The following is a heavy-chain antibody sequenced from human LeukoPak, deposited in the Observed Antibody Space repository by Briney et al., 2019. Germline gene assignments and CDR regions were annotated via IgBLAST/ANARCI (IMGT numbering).Heavy chain of an antibody. CDR3: ARLGLEVGGPNWFDP. CDR1: GFSFSSNW. D-gene: IGHD1-1*01. J-gene: IGHJ5*02. Sequence: QAGGSLRLSCAAPGFSFSSNWMGWVRQAPGKGLEWVAHIKRDGSQKYYLDSVKGRFTISRDNAKNSLCLQMNSLRVEDTAVYYCARLGLEVGGPNWFDPWGQGTLVTVSS. CDR2: IKRDGSQK. V-gene: IGHV3-7*01.